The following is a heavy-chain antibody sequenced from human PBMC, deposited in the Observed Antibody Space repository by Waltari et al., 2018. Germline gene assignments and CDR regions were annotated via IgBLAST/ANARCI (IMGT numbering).Heavy chain of an antibody. CDR2: IYYSRGT. CDR3: ARRRQGITMVRGTYYYYYDYMAV. CDR1: GGSMSSYY. V-gene: IGHV4-59*08. J-gene: IGHJ6*03. D-gene: IGHD3-10*01. Sequence: QVQLQESGPGLVKPSETLSLTCTVSGGSMSSYYWSWIRQPPGKGLEGIGYIYYSRGTNYTPSLKRRVTISLDTSKNQFSLKLNSVTAADTAWYYCARRRQGITMVRGTYYYYYDYMAVWGKGTTVTISS.